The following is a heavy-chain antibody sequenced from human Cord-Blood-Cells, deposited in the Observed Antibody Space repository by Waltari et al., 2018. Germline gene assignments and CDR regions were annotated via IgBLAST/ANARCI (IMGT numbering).Heavy chain of an antibody. CDR1: GGSISSSSYY. CDR2: IYYSWRT. V-gene: IGHV4-39*01. J-gene: IGHJ4*02. Sequence: QLQVQESGPGLVKPSETLSLTCTVSGGSISSSSYYWGWNRQPPGQGLEWIGRIYYSWRTYSDPSLKSRVTISVDTSKHQFSGKQSSVAAADSAVYYCARLRGSESYYPVDYGGQGALVTVSS. D-gene: IGHD1-26*01. CDR3: ARLRGSESYYPVDY.